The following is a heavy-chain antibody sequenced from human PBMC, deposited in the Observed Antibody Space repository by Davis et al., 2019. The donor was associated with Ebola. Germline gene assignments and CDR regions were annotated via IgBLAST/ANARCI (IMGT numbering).Heavy chain of an antibody. CDR1: GGSITSDSCS. J-gene: IGHJ3*02. CDR3: ARDRYSISTGDYGAFDI. CDR2: IYHTGST. D-gene: IGHD6-6*01. Sequence: PSETLSLTCAVSGGSITSDSCSWNWIRQPPGKGLEWIGCIYHTGSTNYNPSLKSRVTILVDRSKNQFSLKLSSVTAADTAVYYCARDRYSISTGDYGAFDIWGQGTMVTVSS. V-gene: IGHV4-30-2*01.